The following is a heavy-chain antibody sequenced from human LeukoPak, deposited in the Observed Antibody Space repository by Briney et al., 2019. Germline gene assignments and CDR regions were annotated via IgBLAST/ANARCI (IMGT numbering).Heavy chain of an antibody. D-gene: IGHD3-22*01. Sequence: SETLSLTCTVSGGSINSYYWSWIRQPPGKGLEWIGYNYYSGSTNYNPSLKSRVTISVDTSKNQFSLKLSSVTAADTAVYYCARATYYYDSSGWRHAFDIWGQGTMVTVSS. V-gene: IGHV4-59*01. CDR2: NYYSGST. J-gene: IGHJ3*02. CDR1: GGSINSYY. CDR3: ARATYYYDSSGWRHAFDI.